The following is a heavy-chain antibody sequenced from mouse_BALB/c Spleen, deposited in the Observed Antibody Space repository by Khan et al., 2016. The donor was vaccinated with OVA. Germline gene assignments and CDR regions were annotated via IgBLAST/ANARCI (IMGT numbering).Heavy chain of an antibody. CDR3: VASYYRHYFDY. D-gene: IGHD2-14*01. V-gene: IGHV1S134*01. CDR1: GFTFTSYG. J-gene: IGHJ2*01. CDR2: NYPGNGYT. Sequence: VQLQQSGADLGRPGSSVKLSCKTSGFTFTSYGIKWVKQRPGKGLEWIGYNYPGNGYTVYNEKFQGKATLTSDTSSSTAYMQLISLTSADSSFYFFVASYYRHYFDYWGHGPTLTVSS.